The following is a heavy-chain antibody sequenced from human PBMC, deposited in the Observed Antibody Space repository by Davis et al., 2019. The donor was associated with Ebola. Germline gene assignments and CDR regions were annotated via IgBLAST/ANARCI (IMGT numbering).Heavy chain of an antibody. CDR1: GGSFSGYY. CDR3: ARLDYGSGWGNWFDP. Sequence: SETLSLTCAVYGGSFSGYYWSWIRQPPGKGLEWIGYIYYSGSTCYNPSLKSRVTTSVDTSKNQFSLKLSSVTAADTAVYYCARLDYGSGWGNWFDPWGQGTLVTASS. V-gene: IGHV4-34*01. J-gene: IGHJ5*02. CDR2: IYYSGST. D-gene: IGHD3-10*01.